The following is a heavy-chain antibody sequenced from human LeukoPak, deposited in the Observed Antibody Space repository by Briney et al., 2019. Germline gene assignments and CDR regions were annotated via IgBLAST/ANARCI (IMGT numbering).Heavy chain of an antibody. D-gene: IGHD4-17*01. CDR3: APLGVTTWLDY. CDR2: ISGSGGST. V-gene: IGHV3-23*01. CDR1: GFTFSGFA. J-gene: IGHJ4*02. Sequence: GGSLRLSCAASGFTFSGFAMSWVRRTPGKGLEWVSAISGSGGSTYYADSVKGRFTISRDNSKNTLYLQMNSLRAEDTAVYYCAPLGVTTWLDYWGQGTLVTVSS.